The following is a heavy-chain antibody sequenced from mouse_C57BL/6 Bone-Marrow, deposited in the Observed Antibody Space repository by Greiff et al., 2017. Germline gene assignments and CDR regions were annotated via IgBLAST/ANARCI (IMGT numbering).Heavy chain of an antibody. D-gene: IGHD2-2*01. J-gene: IGHJ4*01. CDR3: EREEATMVTTGYYYAMDY. CDR1: GYTFTSYW. CDR2: IDPSDSYT. Sequence: QVQLQQPGAELVRPGTSVKLSCKASGYTFTSYWMHWVKQRPGQGLEWIGVIDPSDSYTNSNQKLKGKATLTVDPSSSTAYMQLRSLTSEDSAVYYCEREEATMVTTGYYYAMDYWGQGTSVTVSS. V-gene: IGHV1-59*01.